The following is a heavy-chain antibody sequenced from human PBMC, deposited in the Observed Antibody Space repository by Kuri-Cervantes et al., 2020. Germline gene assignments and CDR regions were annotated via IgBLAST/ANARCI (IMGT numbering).Heavy chain of an antibody. J-gene: IGHJ6*02. CDR2: MNPNSGNT. D-gene: IGHD1-26*01. V-gene: IGHV1-8*01. CDR1: GYTFTSYD. Sequence: ASVKVSCKASGYTFTSYDINWVRQATGQGLEWMGWMNPNSGNTGYAQKFQGRVTMTRNTSISTAYMGLSSLRSEDTAVYYCARATTKPQGYYYYYGMDVWDQGTTVTVSS. CDR3: ARATTKPQGYYYYYGMDV.